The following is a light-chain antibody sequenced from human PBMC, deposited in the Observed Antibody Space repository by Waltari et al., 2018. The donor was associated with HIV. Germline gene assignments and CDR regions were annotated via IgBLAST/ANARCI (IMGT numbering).Light chain of an antibody. Sequence: DIQMTQTPSSLSASVGDTVTISCRASENIGDSLHWYQQISGKAPKLLIYSASSRQGGVPSRFGGRGSGTHFTLTIASLQSDDFATYYCQQTYTAPHTFGQGTQMDLK. CDR2: SAS. CDR3: QQTYTAPHT. CDR1: ENIGDS. V-gene: IGKV1-39*01. J-gene: IGKJ2*01.